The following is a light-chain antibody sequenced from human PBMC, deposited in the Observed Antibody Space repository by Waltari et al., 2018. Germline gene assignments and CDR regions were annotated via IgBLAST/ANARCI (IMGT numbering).Light chain of an antibody. J-gene: IGKJ2*01. CDR3: PLYSATYT. CDR1: QTISRY. V-gene: IGKV1-39*01. Sequence: DIQMTQSPSSLSASVGDRITITCRASQTISRYLNWYQQKPGKAPKLLIYASSTLQSGGPSRCSGSGSATDVTLTVGSSPPEAFATYDWPLYSATYTLGHGTTLEI. CDR2: ASS.